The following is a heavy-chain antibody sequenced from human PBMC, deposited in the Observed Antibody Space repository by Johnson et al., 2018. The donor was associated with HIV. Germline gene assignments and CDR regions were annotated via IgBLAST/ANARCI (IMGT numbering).Heavy chain of an antibody. CDR1: GFTFSNYA. Sequence: QVRLVESGGGVVQPGRSLRLSCAASGFTFSNYAIHWVRQAPGKGLEWVAVISYDESNKYYVDSVKGRFTVSRDNSKNTLYLQRNSLRAGDSALYFCASGVDAFDIWGQGTMVTVSS. J-gene: IGHJ3*02. V-gene: IGHV3-30*04. CDR2: ISYDESNK. D-gene: IGHD3-16*01. CDR3: ASGVDAFDI.